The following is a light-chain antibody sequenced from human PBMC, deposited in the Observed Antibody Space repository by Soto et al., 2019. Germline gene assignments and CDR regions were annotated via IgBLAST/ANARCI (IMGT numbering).Light chain of an antibody. Sequence: EIVLTQSPGTLSLSPGERATLSCRASQGVSSSYLAWYQQKPGQAPRLLIYVASGRATGIPDRFSGGGSGTDFTLTISRLEPADFAVYYCQQYGGSTMYTFGQGTKLEIK. CDR2: VAS. V-gene: IGKV3-20*01. J-gene: IGKJ2*01. CDR3: QQYGGSTMYT. CDR1: QGVSSSY.